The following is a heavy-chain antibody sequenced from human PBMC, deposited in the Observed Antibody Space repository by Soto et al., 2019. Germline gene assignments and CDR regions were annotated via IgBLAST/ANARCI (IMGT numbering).Heavy chain of an antibody. CDR2: INSGVANT. J-gene: IGHJ4*02. CDR1: GFRFSSYG. D-gene: IGHD2-21*02. V-gene: IGHV3-23*01. Sequence: GGSLRLSCAATGFRFSSYGMNWVRQAPGKGLEWVSGINSGVANTYYADSVKGRSTISRDNSKNTPYLQMNSLRADDSAVYYCAKAPPSVVSASFDYWGLGTLVTVSS. CDR3: AKAPPSVVSASFDY.